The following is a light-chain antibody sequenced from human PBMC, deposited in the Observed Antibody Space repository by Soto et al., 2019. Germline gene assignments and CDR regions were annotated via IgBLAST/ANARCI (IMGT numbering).Light chain of an antibody. J-gene: IGKJ2*01. Sequence: IQMTQSPSSLSASVGDTVTITCRASQTISFYLNWYQQKPGRTPNLLIYATSSLQGGVPSRFDGSGSGTEFTLTISSLQPDDFATYYCQQSFSTPHTFGQGTKLELK. CDR3: QQSFSTPHT. CDR2: ATS. V-gene: IGKV1-39*01. CDR1: QTISFY.